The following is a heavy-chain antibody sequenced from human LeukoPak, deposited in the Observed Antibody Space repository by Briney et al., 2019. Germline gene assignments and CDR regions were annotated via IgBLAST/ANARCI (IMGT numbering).Heavy chain of an antibody. Sequence: SVKVSCKXSGGTFSSYAISWVRQAPGQGLERMGRIIPIFGTANYAQKFQGRVTITTDESTSTAYMGLSSLRSEDTAVYYCARDSDSSSSDNYYYYYMDVWGKGTTVTVSS. D-gene: IGHD6-6*01. CDR2: IIPIFGTA. V-gene: IGHV1-69*05. CDR1: GGTFSSYA. J-gene: IGHJ6*03. CDR3: ARDSDSSSSDNYYYYYMDV.